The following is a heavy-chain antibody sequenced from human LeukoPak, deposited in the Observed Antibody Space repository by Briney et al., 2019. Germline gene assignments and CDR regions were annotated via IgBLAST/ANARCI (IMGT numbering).Heavy chain of an antibody. CDR1: GGTFSSYA. Sequence: GSSVKVSCKASGGTFSSYAISWVRQAPGQGLEWMGGIIPIFGTANYAQKFQGRVTITADKSTSTAYMELNSLRAEDTAVYYCAKDRRPNSYSSSWLDYWGQGTLITVSS. J-gene: IGHJ4*02. V-gene: IGHV1-69*06. CDR3: AKDRRPNSYSSSWLDY. D-gene: IGHD6-13*01. CDR2: IIPIFGTA.